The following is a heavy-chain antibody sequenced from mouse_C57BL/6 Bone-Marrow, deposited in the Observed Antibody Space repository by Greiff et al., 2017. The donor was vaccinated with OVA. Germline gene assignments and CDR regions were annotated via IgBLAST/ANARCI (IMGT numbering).Heavy chain of an antibody. J-gene: IGHJ4*01. CDR1: GFNIKDDY. CDR2: IDPENGDT. CDR3: TTRSLLCYAMDY. V-gene: IGHV14-4*01. Sequence: EVQLQQSGAELVRPGASVKLSCTASGFNIKDDYMHWVQQRPEQGLEWIGWIDPENGDTEYASKFQGKATITADTSSNTAYLQLSSLTSEDTAVYYCTTRSLLCYAMDYWGQGTSVTVSS. D-gene: IGHD2-1*01.